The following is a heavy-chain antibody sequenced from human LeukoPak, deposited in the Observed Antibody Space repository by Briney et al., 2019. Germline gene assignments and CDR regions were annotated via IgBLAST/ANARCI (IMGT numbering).Heavy chain of an antibody. Sequence: GGSLSLSCAAPGFTFSCYAMLWVRQAPGKGLEWVAFIQYDGRNKCCADSVKGRFTVSRDNSKNTLYLQMNSLRVEDTAIYYCAKDKNDSGDYSSLDVWGKGTTLIVSS. CDR3: AKDKNDSGDYSSLDV. D-gene: IGHD4-17*01. J-gene: IGHJ6*03. CDR1: GFTFSCYA. CDR2: IQYDGRNK. V-gene: IGHV3-30*02.